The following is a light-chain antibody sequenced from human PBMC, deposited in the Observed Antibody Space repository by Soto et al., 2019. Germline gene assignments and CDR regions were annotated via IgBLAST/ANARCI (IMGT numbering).Light chain of an antibody. CDR1: QSISSW. J-gene: IGKJ1*01. Sequence: DIQMTQSPSTLSASVGDRVTITCRASQSISSWLAWNQQKPGKAPKLLSYDASSLESGVPSRFSGSGTGTEFTLTISSLQPDDVATYYYQQYNSYLWTFGQGTKVEIK. V-gene: IGKV1-5*01. CDR3: QQYNSYLWT. CDR2: DAS.